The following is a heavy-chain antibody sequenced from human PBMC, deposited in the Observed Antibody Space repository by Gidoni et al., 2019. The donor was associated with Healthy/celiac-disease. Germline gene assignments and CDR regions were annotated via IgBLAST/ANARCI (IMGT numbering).Heavy chain of an antibody. CDR2: MNPNSGNT. CDR1: GYTLTSYD. V-gene: IGHV1-8*01. CDR3: ARGGLQWLVHGYYYYYYGMDV. Sequence: QVQLVQSGAEVKKPGASVKVSCKASGYTLTSYDINWVRQATGQGLEWMGWMNPNSGNTGYAQKFQGRVTMTRNTSISTAYMELSSLRSEDTAVYYCARGGLQWLVHGYYYYYYGMDVWGQGTTVTVSS. J-gene: IGHJ6*02. D-gene: IGHD6-19*01.